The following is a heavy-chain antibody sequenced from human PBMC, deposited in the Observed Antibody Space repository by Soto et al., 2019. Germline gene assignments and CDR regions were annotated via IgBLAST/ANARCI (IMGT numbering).Heavy chain of an antibody. CDR3: AGMKLASMAH. J-gene: IGHJ4*02. CDR1: GVPFNSYG. Sequence: QVVLLQSGTEVKRPGSSVKVSCKASGVPFNSYGFAWVRQAPGRGLAWVGRINPAFQLRDYEQSLQGRATITADTTTTTAYMELSGLTSEDTADYYGAGMKLASMAHGGQGTLVTVSS. CDR2: INPAFQLR. D-gene: IGHD6-6*01. V-gene: IGHV1-69*09.